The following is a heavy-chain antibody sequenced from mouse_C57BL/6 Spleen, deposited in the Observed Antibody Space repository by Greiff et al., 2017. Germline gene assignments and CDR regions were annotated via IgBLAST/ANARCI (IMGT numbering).Heavy chain of an antibody. D-gene: IGHD1-1*01. CDR3: ARQGYYGSSGY. CDR1: GYPFTSYW. V-gene: IGHV1-50*01. Sequence: VQLQQPGAELVKPGASVKLSCKASGYPFTSYWMPWVHPRPGPGLEWIGEIDPSASYTNYTHKFKGKAPLTVDTSPSTAYMQRSSLTSEDSAVDYWARQGYYGSSGYWGQGTTRTVSS. CDR2: IDPSASYT. J-gene: IGHJ2*01.